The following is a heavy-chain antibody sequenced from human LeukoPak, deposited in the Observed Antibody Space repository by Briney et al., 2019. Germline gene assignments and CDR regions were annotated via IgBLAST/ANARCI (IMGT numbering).Heavy chain of an antibody. D-gene: IGHD6-13*01. CDR2: INHSGST. J-gene: IGHJ4*02. CDR3: ARGRIAAAGPGLGY. Sequence: PSETLSLTCAVYGGSFSGYYWSWIRQPPGKGLEWIGEINHSGSTNYNPSLKSRVTISVDTSKNQFSLKLSSVTAADTTVYYCARGRIAAAGPGLGYWGQGTLVTVSS. CDR1: GGSFSGYY. V-gene: IGHV4-34*01.